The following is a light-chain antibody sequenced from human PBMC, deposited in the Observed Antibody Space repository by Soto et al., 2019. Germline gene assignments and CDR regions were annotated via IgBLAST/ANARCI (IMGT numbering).Light chain of an antibody. Sequence: QSVLTRPPSASGSPGQSVTISCTGTVSDVGGYNYVSWYQQHPGKAPKLMIYEVTKRPSGVPDRFSGSKSGNTASLTVSGLQAEDEADYYCSSYAGSRNVVFGGGTKLTVL. V-gene: IGLV2-8*01. J-gene: IGLJ2*01. CDR2: EVT. CDR3: SSYAGSRNVV. CDR1: VSDVGGYNY.